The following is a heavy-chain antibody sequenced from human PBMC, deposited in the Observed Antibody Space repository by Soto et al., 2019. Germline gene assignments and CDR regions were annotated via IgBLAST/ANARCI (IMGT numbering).Heavy chain of an antibody. CDR1: RGSISSTNHY. CDR2: VSSSGST. V-gene: IGHV4-39*01. Sequence: AETLSLTCSVSRGSISSTNHYWGWVRQAPGTGLECIGIVSSSGSTNYNPSLQGRVSISVHTSRNQFSLMHNPGTAADTAYYFCERHGGAEQNNMVRGCLTSSLRYSYGMDVWGQGTTVTVSS. D-gene: IGHD3-10*01. J-gene: IGHJ6*02. CDR3: ERHGGAEQNNMVRGCLTSSLRYSYGMDV.